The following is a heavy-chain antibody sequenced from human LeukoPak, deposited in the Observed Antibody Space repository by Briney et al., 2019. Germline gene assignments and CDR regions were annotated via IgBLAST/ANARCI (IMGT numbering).Heavy chain of an antibody. V-gene: IGHV3-48*04. CDR1: GFTFSSYW. CDR2: ISSSGSTI. J-gene: IGHJ4*02. Sequence: GGSLRLSCAASGFTFSSYWMNWVRQAPGKGLEWVSYISSSGSTIYYADSVKGRFTISRDNAKNSLYLQMNSLRAEDTAVYYCARSQKFLEWLSTIDYWGQGTLVTVSS. CDR3: ARSQKFLEWLSTIDY. D-gene: IGHD3-3*01.